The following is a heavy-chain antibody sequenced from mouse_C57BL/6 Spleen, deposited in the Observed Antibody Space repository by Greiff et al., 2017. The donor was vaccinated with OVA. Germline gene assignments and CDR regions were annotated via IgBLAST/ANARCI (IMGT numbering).Heavy chain of an antibody. CDR2: IYPGDGDT. Sequence: VQGVESGPELVKPGASVKISCKASGYAFSSSWMNWVKQRPGKGLEWIGRIYPGDGDTNYNGKFKGKATLTADKSSSTAYMQLSSLASEDSAVYFCARDFIDYWGQGTTLTVSS. V-gene: IGHV1-82*01. CDR3: ARDFIDY. J-gene: IGHJ2*01. CDR1: GYAFSSSW.